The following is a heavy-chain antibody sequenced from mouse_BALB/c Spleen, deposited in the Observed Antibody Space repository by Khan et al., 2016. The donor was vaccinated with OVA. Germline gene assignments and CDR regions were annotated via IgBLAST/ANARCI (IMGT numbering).Heavy chain of an antibody. CDR2: ISYSGVT. V-gene: IGHV3-2*02. CDR1: GYSITSGYA. CDR3: ERGNYYGYYFDY. J-gene: IGHJ2*01. Sequence: QLEESGPGLVKPSQSLSLTCTVTGYSITSGYAWNWIRQFPGNKLEWMVYISYSGVTSYTPSLSSLIFIIRDTSKNHFFLLLNSVTTEDTDNNYWERGNYYGYYFDYWGQGTTLTVSS. D-gene: IGHD1-1*01.